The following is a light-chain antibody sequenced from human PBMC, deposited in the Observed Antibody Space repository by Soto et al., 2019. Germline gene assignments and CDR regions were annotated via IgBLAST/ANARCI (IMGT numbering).Light chain of an antibody. Sequence: QSVLTQSPSASASLGASVKLTCTLSSGYSTYAIAWHQQQSEKGPRFLMKINYDGTHSKGDGFFDRFSGSSSGAERHLTISSLQSEDEADYDCQSLGTGIQVFGGGTKLTVL. J-gene: IGLJ3*02. CDR2: INYDGTH. CDR3: QSLGTGIQV. V-gene: IGLV4-69*01. CDR1: SGYSTYA.